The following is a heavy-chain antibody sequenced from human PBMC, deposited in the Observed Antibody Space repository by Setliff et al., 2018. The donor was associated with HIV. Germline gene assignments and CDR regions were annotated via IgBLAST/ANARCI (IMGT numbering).Heavy chain of an antibody. CDR1: GYTFTSCF. CDR2: INPSDGSA. Sequence: ASVKVSCKASGYTFTSCFLHWVRQAPGQGLEYMGIINPSDGSADYVEKFQDMVTITRDTSTSTVYMEMSSLRSEDTAIYYCAKEYHTAATGTRVANYFDYWGQGTLVTVSS. CDR3: AKEYHTAATGTRVANYFDY. J-gene: IGHJ4*02. V-gene: IGHV1-46*01. D-gene: IGHD6-13*01.